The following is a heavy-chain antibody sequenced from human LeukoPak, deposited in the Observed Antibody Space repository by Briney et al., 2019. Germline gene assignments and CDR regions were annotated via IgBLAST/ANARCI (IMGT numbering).Heavy chain of an antibody. CDR3: ATAPTEDGDGSSPGY. D-gene: IGHD2-21*01. CDR1: GFTFSSYG. J-gene: IGHJ4*02. V-gene: IGHV3-33*01. Sequence: PGGSLRLSCAASGFTFSSYGMHWVRQAPGKGLEWVAVIWYDGSNKYYADSVKGRFTISRDNSKNTLYLQMNSLRAEDTAVYYCATAPTEDGDGSSPGYWGQGTLVTVSS. CDR2: IWYDGSNK.